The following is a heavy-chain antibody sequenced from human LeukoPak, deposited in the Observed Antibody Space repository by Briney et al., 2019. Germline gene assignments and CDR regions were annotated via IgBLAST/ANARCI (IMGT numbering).Heavy chain of an antibody. Sequence: ASVKVSCKASGYTFTSYDINWVRQATGRGLEWMGWMNPNSGNTGYAQKFQGRVTMTRNTSISTAYMELSSLRSEDTAVYYCVSCSSTSCYRYYYYGMDVWGQGTTVTVSS. CDR1: GYTFTSYD. V-gene: IGHV1-8*01. CDR3: VSCSSTSCYRYYYYGMDV. J-gene: IGHJ6*02. CDR2: MNPNSGNT. D-gene: IGHD2-2*01.